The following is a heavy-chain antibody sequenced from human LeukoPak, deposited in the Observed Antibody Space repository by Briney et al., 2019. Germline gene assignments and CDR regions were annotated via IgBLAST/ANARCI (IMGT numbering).Heavy chain of an antibody. Sequence: PGGSLRLSCAASGFTFSDYYMSWIRQAPGKGLEWVSYISSGGSTIYYADSVEGRFTTSRDNARNSLYLQMNSLRAEDTAVYYCAGYCSGGSCNAAGYWGQGTLVTVSS. V-gene: IGHV3-11*01. CDR2: ISSGGSTI. CDR3: AGYCSGGSCNAAGY. J-gene: IGHJ4*02. CDR1: GFTFSDYY. D-gene: IGHD2-15*01.